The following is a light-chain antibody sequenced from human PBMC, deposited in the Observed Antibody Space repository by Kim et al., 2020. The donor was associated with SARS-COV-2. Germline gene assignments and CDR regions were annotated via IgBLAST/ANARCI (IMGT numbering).Light chain of an antibody. CDR1: SSDIGGYHY. Sequence: GQSITIACAETSSDIGGYHYVSWYQQHPGKAPKLMIYGVSNRPSGVSYRFSGSKSGNTASLTISGLLAEDEADYYCSSYTSSSTYVFGTGTKVTVL. CDR2: GVS. V-gene: IGLV2-14*03. CDR3: SSYTSSSTYV. J-gene: IGLJ1*01.